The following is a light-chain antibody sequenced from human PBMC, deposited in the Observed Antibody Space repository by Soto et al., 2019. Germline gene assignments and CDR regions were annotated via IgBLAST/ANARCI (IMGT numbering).Light chain of an antibody. Sequence: QAVVTQPPSASGTPGQSVSSSCSGSNSNIGSSAVNWYMQLPGTAPKLLIYSDNQRPSGVPDRFSGSKSGSSASLAISGLQSEDEADYYCSAWDDSLNGRLFGGGTKLTVL. CDR1: NSNIGSSA. J-gene: IGLJ2*01. V-gene: IGLV1-44*01. CDR2: SDN. CDR3: SAWDDSLNGRL.